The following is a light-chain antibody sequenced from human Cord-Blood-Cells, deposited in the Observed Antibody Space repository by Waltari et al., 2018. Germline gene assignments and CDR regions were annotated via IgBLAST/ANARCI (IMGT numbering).Light chain of an antibody. CDR3: SSYTSSSTWV. J-gene: IGLJ3*02. CDR2: DVS. V-gene: IGLV2-14*03. Sequence: QSALTQTASVSGSPGHSITISSTGTRRDVGGYNYVSWYQQHPGKAPKLMIYDVSNRPSGVSNRFSGSKSGNTAALTISGLQAEDEADYYCSSYTSSSTWVFGGGTKLTVL. CDR1: RRDVGGYNY.